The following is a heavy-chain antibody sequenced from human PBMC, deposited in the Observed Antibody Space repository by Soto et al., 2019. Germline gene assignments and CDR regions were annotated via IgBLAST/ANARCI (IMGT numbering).Heavy chain of an antibody. CDR3: AKEKYWPSSWMDS. J-gene: IGHJ4*02. Sequence: EVQLLESGGGLVQPGGSLRLSCAASGFTFSTYAMTWVRQAPGKGLEWVSTISSSGGSTYYAASVRGPFTISRDSSRNPHEMEIDRPIGEDKAIYFCAKEKYWPSSWMDSWVQGTLVSVSS. D-gene: IGHD2-15*01. CDR2: ISSSGGST. V-gene: IGHV3-23*01. CDR1: GFTFSTYA.